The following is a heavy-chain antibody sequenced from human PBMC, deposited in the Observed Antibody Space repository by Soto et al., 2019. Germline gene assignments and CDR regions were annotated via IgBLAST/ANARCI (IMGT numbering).Heavy chain of an antibody. CDR2: LSGGGGST. V-gene: IGHV3-23*01. J-gene: IGHJ6*02. CDR1: GFTFSSYA. D-gene: IGHD2-2*01. Sequence: GGSLRLSCAASGFTFSSYAMSWVRQAPGKGLEWVSALSGGGGSTYYADSVKGRFTVSRDNSKNTLYLQMNDLRAEDTAVYYCARFLRGCSSTSCYGPYYYGMDVWGQGTTVTVSS. CDR3: ARFLRGCSSTSCYGPYYYGMDV.